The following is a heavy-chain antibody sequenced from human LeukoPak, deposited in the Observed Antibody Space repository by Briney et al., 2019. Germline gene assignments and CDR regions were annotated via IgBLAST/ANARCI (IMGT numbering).Heavy chain of an antibody. CDR3: ATGYSSGWYFYFQH. V-gene: IGHV3-7*01. D-gene: IGHD6-19*01. J-gene: IGHJ1*01. CDR2: IKQDGSEK. CDR1: GLTFNKYW. Sequence: GGTLRLSCEASGLTFNKYWMTWVRQAPGKGLEWVANIKQDGSEKNYVDSVKGRFTISRDNAKNSLSLRMNSLSAEDTAVYYCATGYSSGWYFYFQHWGQGSLVSVSS.